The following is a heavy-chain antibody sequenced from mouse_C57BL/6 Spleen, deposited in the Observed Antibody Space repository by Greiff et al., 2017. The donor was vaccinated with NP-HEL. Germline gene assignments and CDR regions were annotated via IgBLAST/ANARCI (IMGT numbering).Heavy chain of an antibody. D-gene: IGHD1-1*01. J-gene: IGHJ1*03. CDR3: ARPYYGSSPWYFDV. Sequence: QVQLKESGAELMKPGASVKLSCKATGYTFTGYWIEWVKQRLGHGLEWIGEILPGSGSTNYNEKFKGKATFTADTSSNTAYTQLSSLTTEDSAIYYCARPYYGSSPWYFDVWGTGTTVTVSS. CDR2: ILPGSGST. CDR1: GYTFTGYW. V-gene: IGHV1-9*01.